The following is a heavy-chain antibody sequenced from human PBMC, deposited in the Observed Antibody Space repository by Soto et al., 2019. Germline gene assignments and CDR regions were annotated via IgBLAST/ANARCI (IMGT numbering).Heavy chain of an antibody. V-gene: IGHV3-23*01. CDR1: GFTFSSYA. Sequence: EVPLLESGGGLVQPGGSLRLSCAASGFTFSSYAMNWVRQAPGKGLEWVSVISGSDGSTYYADSVKGRFTISRDNSQNPLNLQMNALRAEDTAVYYWARRSSSWYFAYWGQGTLVTVSS. CDR3: ARRSSSWYFAY. D-gene: IGHD6-13*01. CDR2: ISGSDGST. J-gene: IGHJ4*02.